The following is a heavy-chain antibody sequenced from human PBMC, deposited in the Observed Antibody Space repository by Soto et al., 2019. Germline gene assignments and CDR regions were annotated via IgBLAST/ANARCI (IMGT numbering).Heavy chain of an antibody. Sequence: QVQLQESGPGLVKPSATLSLTCTVSGGSISSYYWNWIRQPPGKRLEWIGYIYYSGSTKYNPSLKSRVTISVDTSKNQFSLKLSSVTAADTAVYYCARRGQWSPKSGYYFDYWGQGTLVTVSS. CDR1: GGSISSYY. CDR2: IYYSGST. V-gene: IGHV4-59*08. CDR3: ARRGQWSPKSGYYFDY. J-gene: IGHJ4*02. D-gene: IGHD2-15*01.